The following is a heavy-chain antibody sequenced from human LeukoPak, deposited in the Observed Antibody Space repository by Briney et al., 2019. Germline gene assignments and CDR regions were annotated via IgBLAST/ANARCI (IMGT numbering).Heavy chain of an antibody. J-gene: IGHJ3*02. Sequence: ASVKTSCKASGYTFTSYGISWVRQAPGQGLEWMGWISAYNGNTNYAQKLQGRVTMTTDTSTSTAYMELRSLRSDDTAVYYCASGKPLGYCSSTSCYIDAFDIWGQGTMVTVSS. V-gene: IGHV1-18*01. CDR2: ISAYNGNT. D-gene: IGHD2-2*02. CDR3: ASGKPLGYCSSTSCYIDAFDI. CDR1: GYTFTSYG.